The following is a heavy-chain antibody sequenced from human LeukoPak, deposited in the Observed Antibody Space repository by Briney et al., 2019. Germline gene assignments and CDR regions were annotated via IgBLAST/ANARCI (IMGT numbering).Heavy chain of an antibody. Sequence: PGGSLRLSCASSGFTFSSYEMNWVRQAPGKGLEWVSHISSSGGATYYADSVKGRFTISRDNAMTSLYLQMNSLRAEDTAAYYCARRYCSSTSCTLDYWGQGTLVTVSS. J-gene: IGHJ4*02. CDR2: ISSSGGAT. CDR1: GFTFSSYE. D-gene: IGHD2-2*01. V-gene: IGHV3-48*03. CDR3: ARRYCSSTSCTLDY.